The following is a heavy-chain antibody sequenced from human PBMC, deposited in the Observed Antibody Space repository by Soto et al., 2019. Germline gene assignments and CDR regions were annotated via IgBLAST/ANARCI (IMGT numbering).Heavy chain of an antibody. CDR3: ATRITVFGLLIPPFDP. CDR1: GGSVNGYD. Sequence: PSETLSLTCAVYGGSVNGYDCNWIRQPPWKGLEWIGEINHTGVTHYNPSLKSRVTMSVDTSKNQFSLRLSSVTAADTAIYYCATRITVFGLLIPPFDPWGQGTQVTVSS. D-gene: IGHD3-3*01. J-gene: IGHJ5*02. V-gene: IGHV4-34*01. CDR2: INHTGVT.